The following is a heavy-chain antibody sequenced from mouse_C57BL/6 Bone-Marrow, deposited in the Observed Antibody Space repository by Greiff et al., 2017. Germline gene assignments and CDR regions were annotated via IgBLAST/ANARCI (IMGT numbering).Heavy chain of an antibody. CDR1: GYSITSGYY. V-gene: IGHV3-6*01. Sequence: ESGPGLVKPSQSLSLTCSVTGYSITSGYYWNWIRQFPGNKLEWMGYISYDGSNNYNPSLKNRISITRDTSKNQFFLKLNSVTTEDTATYYCARGLDYGAYWGQGTRVTVSA. CDR2: ISYDGSN. J-gene: IGHJ3*01. CDR3: ARGLDYGAY. D-gene: IGHD1-1*02.